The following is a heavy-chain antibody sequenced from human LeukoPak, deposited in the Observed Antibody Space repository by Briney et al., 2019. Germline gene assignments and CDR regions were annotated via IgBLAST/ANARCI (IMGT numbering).Heavy chain of an antibody. CDR3: ARAYSNYGMDV. Sequence: ASVRVSCKASGGTFSSYAISWVRQAPGQGLEWMGWISAYNGNTNYAQKLQGRVTMTTDTSTSTAYMELRSLRSDDTAVYYCARAYSNYGMDVWGKGTTVTVSS. CDR2: ISAYNGNT. CDR1: GGTFSSYA. V-gene: IGHV1-18*01. D-gene: IGHD4-11*01. J-gene: IGHJ6*04.